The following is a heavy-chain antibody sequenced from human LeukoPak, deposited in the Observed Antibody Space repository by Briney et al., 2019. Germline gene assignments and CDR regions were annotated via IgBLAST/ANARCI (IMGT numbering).Heavy chain of an antibody. Sequence: SETLSLTCTVSGGSIGSYYWSWIRQSPGKGLEWIGYIYYSGSTNYNPSLKSRVTISVDTSKNQFSLKLSSVTAADTAVYYCARVGGYCSSTSCYFYYYMDVWGKGTTVTVSS. CDR1: GGSIGSYY. CDR2: IYYSGST. V-gene: IGHV4-59*01. D-gene: IGHD2-2*01. J-gene: IGHJ6*03. CDR3: ARVGGYCSSTSCYFYYYMDV.